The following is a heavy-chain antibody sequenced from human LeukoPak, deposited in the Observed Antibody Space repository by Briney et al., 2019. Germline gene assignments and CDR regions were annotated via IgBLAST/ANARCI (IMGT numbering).Heavy chain of an antibody. CDR1: GYTFTSCY. V-gene: IGHV1-46*01. D-gene: IGHD4-11*01. J-gene: IGHJ6*02. CDR3: ARDETVRDDYYGMDV. CDR2: IIPMLGKP. Sequence: ASVKVSCKASGYTFTSCYMHWVRQAPGQGFEWMGRIIPMLGKPNYGQKSQGRVTITADKFTSTVYMELTSLRSEDAAVYYCARDETVRDDYYGMDVWGQGTTVTVSS.